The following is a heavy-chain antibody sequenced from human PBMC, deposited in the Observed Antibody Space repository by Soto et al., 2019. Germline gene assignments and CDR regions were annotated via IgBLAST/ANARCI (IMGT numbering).Heavy chain of an antibody. D-gene: IGHD3-16*02. J-gene: IGHJ3*02. CDR3: ARSIMITFGGVIVIGAFDI. V-gene: IGHV1-18*01. Sequence: QVPLVQSGAEVKKPGASVKVSCKASGYTFTSYGISWVRQAPGQGLEWMGWISAYNGNTNYAQKLQGRVTMTTDTSTSTAYMELRSLRSDDTAVYYCARSIMITFGGVIVIGAFDIWGQGTMVTVSS. CDR1: GYTFTSYG. CDR2: ISAYNGNT.